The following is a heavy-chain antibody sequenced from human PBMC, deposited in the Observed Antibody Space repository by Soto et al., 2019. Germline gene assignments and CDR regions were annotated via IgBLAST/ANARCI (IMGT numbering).Heavy chain of an antibody. Sequence: EVQLVQSGAEVKKPGESLMISCQGYGYTFTNNWNGWVRQLPGKGLEWVAIIYPADSDTKYGPSLQGQVTISGDKSISSAFLQWSSLKASDTAMYYWATRSHQFDSSGFYQGFDIWGQGTMVTVSS. V-gene: IGHV5-51*01. CDR1: GYTFTNNW. J-gene: IGHJ3*02. CDR2: IYPADSDT. CDR3: ATRSHQFDSSGFYQGFDI. D-gene: IGHD3-22*01.